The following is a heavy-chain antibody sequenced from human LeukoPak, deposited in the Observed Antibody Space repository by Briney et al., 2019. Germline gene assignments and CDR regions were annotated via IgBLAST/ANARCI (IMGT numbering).Heavy chain of an antibody. Sequence: SETLSLTCTVSGGSISNYYWSWIRQPAGKGLEWIGRIYTSGSTNYNPSLKSRVTMSVDTSKNQFSLNLSSVTAADTAVYYCARGPHYSSGWYFDYWGQGTLVTVSS. J-gene: IGHJ4*02. V-gene: IGHV4-4*07. D-gene: IGHD6-19*01. CDR3: ARGPHYSSGWYFDY. CDR2: IYTSGST. CDR1: GGSISNYY.